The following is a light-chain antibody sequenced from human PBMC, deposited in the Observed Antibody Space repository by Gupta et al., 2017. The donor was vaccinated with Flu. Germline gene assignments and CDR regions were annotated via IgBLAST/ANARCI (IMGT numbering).Light chain of an antibody. Sequence: GDRVTITCRASQSVNSWLAWFQQKPGKAPRLLIYRASILESGVPSRFSGSGYDTEFTLTISGLQPDDFATYYCQQYDSYSWTFGQGTKVEIK. CDR2: RAS. J-gene: IGKJ1*01. CDR1: QSVNSW. CDR3: QQYDSYSWT. V-gene: IGKV1-5*03.